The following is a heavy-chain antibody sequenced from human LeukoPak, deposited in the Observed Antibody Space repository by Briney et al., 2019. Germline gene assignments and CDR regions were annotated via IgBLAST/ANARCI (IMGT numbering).Heavy chain of an antibody. CDR2: SSHSGSTI. V-gene: IGHV3-48*03. CDR1: GFTFSSYE. J-gene: IGHJ6*02. CDR3: ARGPPRSMDV. Sequence: GGSLRLSCAASGFTFSSYEMNWVRQAPGKGLEWVSYSSHSGSTIYYADSVKGRFTISRDNAKVSLYLQMDSLRVEDTALYYCARGPPRSMDVWGQGTTVTVSS.